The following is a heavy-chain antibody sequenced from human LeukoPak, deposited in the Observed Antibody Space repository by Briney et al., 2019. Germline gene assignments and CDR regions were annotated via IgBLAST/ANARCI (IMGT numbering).Heavy chain of an antibody. J-gene: IGHJ4*02. CDR2: ISSSGSTI. V-gene: IGHV3-48*04. CDR1: GFTFSSYS. Sequence: GGSLRLSCAASGFTFSSYSMYWVRQPPGKGLEWVSYISSSGSTIYYADSVKGRFTISRDNAKNSLYLQMNSLRAEDTAVYYCARDRGYSGSLDYWGQGTLVTVSS. CDR3: ARDRGYSGSLDY. D-gene: IGHD1-26*01.